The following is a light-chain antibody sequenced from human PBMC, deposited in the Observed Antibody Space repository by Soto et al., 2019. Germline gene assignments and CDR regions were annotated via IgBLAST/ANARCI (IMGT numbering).Light chain of an antibody. Sequence: EIVLTQSPGPLSVSPGDRVTLSFSARQLVDINFALYQQRAGQSPRLLFYGASTKATDIPGRFSCRGSGTEFTLTIKNLQSEDFAVYYCQHYRNWPRTFGQRTKVDIK. V-gene: IGKV3-15*01. CDR3: QHYRNWPRT. CDR1: QLVDIN. CDR2: GAS. J-gene: IGKJ1*01.